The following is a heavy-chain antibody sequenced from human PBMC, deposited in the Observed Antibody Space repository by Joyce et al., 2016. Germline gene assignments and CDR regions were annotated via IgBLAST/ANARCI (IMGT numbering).Heavy chain of an antibody. CDR2: ISYYGIYQ. CDR3: AKILTATYSSGWFLDY. Sequence: QVQLVESGGGVVQPGRSLRLACAASGRTRSNCGVHWVRQAPCKGLEWVAFISYYGIYQYSAYSVKGRFTISRDNSKNTVFLEMNSLRAEDTAVYYCAKILTATYSSGWFLDYWGQGTLVTVSS. CDR1: GRTRSNCG. V-gene: IGHV3-30*18. D-gene: IGHD6-25*01. J-gene: IGHJ4*02.